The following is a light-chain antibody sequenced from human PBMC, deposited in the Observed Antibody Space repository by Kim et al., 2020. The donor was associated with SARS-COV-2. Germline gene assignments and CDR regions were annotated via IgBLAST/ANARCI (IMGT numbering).Light chain of an antibody. CDR1: TSNIGRNT. V-gene: IGLV1-44*01. J-gene: IGLJ2*01. CDR3: ATWDDSLNEEV. Sequence: GQKVTIYCSGGTSNIGRNTVNWYQQFPGKSPKLLITTDNQRPSGVPDRFSGTRSGSSAFLAINGLQSEDEADYHCATWDDSLNEEVFGGGTQLTVL. CDR2: TDN.